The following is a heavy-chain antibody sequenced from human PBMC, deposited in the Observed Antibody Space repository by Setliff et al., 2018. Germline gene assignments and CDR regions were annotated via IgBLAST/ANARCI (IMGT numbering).Heavy chain of an antibody. J-gene: IGHJ4*02. CDR2: INPKNGGA. V-gene: IGHV1-46*01. D-gene: IGHD5-18*01. CDR1: GYTFTSYY. Sequence: ASVKVSCKASGYTFTSYYIHWVRQAPGQGLEWMGVINPKNGGATYPQNLQGRVTMTRDTSMSTVYMELSSLRLEDTAVYYCATSVSWIQLVLYPQGHPEPFDYWGQGTLVTVSS. CDR3: ATSVSWIQLVLYPQGHPEPFDY.